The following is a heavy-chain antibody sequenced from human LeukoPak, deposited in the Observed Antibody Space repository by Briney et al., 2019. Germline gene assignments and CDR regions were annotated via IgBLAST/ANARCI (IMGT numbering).Heavy chain of an antibody. CDR3: ARDRKVVVGEYAFDI. D-gene: IGHD2-15*01. CDR1: GFTFSSYS. V-gene: IGHV3-21*01. J-gene: IGHJ3*02. Sequence: GGSLRLSCAASGFTFSSYSMNWVRQAPGKGLEWVSSISSSSSYIYYADSVKGRFTISRDNAKNSLYLQMNSLRAEDTAVYYCARDRKVVVGEYAFDIWGQGTMVTVSS. CDR2: ISSSSSYI.